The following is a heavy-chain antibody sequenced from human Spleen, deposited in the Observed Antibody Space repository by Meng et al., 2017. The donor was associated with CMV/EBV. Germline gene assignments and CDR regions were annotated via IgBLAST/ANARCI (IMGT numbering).Heavy chain of an antibody. CDR3: AGGADYFGSGTSDSNDY. D-gene: IGHD3-10*01. CDR2: VYLSGSF. J-gene: IGHJ4*02. Sequence: SETLSLTCTVSGFSIRSGYYWGWIRQPPGKGLEWIGNVYLSGSFYYSPSLKSRVTISADPSKNQFSLHLSSVTATDTAVYYCAGGADYFGSGTSDSNDYWGQGMLVTVSS. V-gene: IGHV4-38-2*02. CDR1: GFSIRSGYY.